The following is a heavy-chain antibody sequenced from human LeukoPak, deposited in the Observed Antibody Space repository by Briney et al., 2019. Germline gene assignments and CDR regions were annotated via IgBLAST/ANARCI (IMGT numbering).Heavy chain of an antibody. J-gene: IGHJ4*02. Sequence: GGSLRLSCAASGFTFSSNYMSWVRQAPGKGLEGVSVIYSGGSTYYADSVKGRFTISRDNSKNTLYLQMNSLRAEDTAVYYCARADQLLWFGEFGYWGQGTLVTVSS. CDR2: IYSGGST. CDR3: ARADQLLWFGEFGY. CDR1: GFTFSSNY. V-gene: IGHV3-66*01. D-gene: IGHD3-10*01.